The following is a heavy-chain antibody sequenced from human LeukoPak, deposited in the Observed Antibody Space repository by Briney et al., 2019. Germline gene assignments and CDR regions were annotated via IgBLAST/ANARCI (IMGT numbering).Heavy chain of an antibody. V-gene: IGHV3-23*01. CDR1: GSTFSIYA. CDR2: IDRSGGIT. CDR3: AKEYSSGWYKSHFDY. J-gene: IGHJ4*02. D-gene: IGHD6-19*01. Sequence: GGSLRLSCAASGSTFSIYAMHWVRQSPGRGLECVSTIDRSGGITFHADSVKGRFTISRDNSRNALFLQMNSLRAEDTAIYYCAKEYSSGWYKSHFDYWGQGTLVTVSS.